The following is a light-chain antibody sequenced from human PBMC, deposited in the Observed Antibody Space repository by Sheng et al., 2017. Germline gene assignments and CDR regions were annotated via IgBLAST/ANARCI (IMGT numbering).Light chain of an antibody. CDR3: QVWNSRIDLLV. CDR2: QDS. Sequence: SYELTQPPSVSVSPGQTASITCSGDKLGDKYACWYQQKPGQSPVLVIYQDSKRPSGIPERFSGSNSGDTATLTITRVEVGDEADYYCQVWNSRIDLLVFGGGTKLAVL. J-gene: IGLJ2*01. V-gene: IGLV3-1*01. CDR1: KLGDKY.